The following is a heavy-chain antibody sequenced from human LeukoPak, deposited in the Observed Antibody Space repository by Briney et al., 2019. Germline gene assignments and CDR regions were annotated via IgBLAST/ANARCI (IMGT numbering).Heavy chain of an antibody. CDR3: ARRVAEKIRPVYFDY. V-gene: IGHV4-34*01. CDR2: IYHSGST. CDR1: GGPFSAYY. D-gene: IGHD3-3*01. Sequence: SETLSLTCTVYGGPFSAYYWSWIRQSPGEGLEWIGEIYHSGSTTHNPSLNGRVTISIDMSKNQFSLKLNSVTAADTAVYYCARRVAEKIRPVYFDYWGQGALVTVSS. J-gene: IGHJ4*02.